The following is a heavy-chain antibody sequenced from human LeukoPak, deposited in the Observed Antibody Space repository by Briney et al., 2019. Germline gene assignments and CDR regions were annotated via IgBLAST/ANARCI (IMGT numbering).Heavy chain of an antibody. Sequence: GGSLRLSCAASGFTFSSYWMSWVRQAPGKGLEWVANIKQDGSEKYYVDSVKGRFTISRDNAKNSLYLQMNSLRAEDTAVYYCARDPLAVAEYYYYYGMDVWGQGTTVTVSS. V-gene: IGHV3-7*01. CDR3: ARDPLAVAEYYYYYGMDV. J-gene: IGHJ6*02. CDR2: IKQDGSEK. CDR1: GFTFSSYW. D-gene: IGHD6-19*01.